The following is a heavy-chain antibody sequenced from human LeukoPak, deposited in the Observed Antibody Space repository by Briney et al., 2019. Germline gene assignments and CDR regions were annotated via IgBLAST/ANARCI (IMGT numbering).Heavy chain of an antibody. Sequence: GGSLRLSCAASGFTFSSYAMHWVRQAPGKGLEWVAVISYDGSNKYYADSVKGRFTISRDNSKNTLYLQTNSLRAEDTAVYYCARVGAITMIVVVQPADYWGQGTLVTVSS. J-gene: IGHJ4*02. CDR3: ARVGAITMIVVVQPADY. CDR2: ISYDGSNK. D-gene: IGHD3-22*01. V-gene: IGHV3-30-3*01. CDR1: GFTFSSYA.